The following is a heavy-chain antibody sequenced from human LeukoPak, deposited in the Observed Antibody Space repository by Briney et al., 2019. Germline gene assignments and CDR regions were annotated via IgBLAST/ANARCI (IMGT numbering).Heavy chain of an antibody. CDR1: GGSISSYY. CDR2: INHSGST. CDR3: ARGLRVSRFLGRVGAVYMDV. Sequence: KSSETLSLTCTVSGGSISSYYWSWIRQPPGKGLEWIGEINHSGSTNYNPSLKSRVTISVDTSKNQFSLKLSSVTAADTAVYYCARGLRVSRFLGRVGAVYMDVWGKGTTVTVSS. D-gene: IGHD3-3*01. J-gene: IGHJ6*03. V-gene: IGHV4-34*01.